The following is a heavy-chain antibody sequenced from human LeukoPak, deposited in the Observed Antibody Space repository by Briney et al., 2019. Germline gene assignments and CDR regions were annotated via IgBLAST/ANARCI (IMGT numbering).Heavy chain of an antibody. CDR1: GFTFSGYG. D-gene: IGHD2-15*01. CDR2: IRYDGTNK. J-gene: IGHJ4*02. Sequence: GGSLRLSCAASGFTFSGYGMHWVRQAPGKGLEWVAFIRYDGTNKYYADSVKGRFTIPRDNSKNTLYLQMNSLRAEDTAVYYCAKALRMSYYFDYWGQGTLVTVSS. V-gene: IGHV3-30*02. CDR3: AKALRMSYYFDY.